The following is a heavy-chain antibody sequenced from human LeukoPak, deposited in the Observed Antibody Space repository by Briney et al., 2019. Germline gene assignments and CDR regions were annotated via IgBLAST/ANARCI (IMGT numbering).Heavy chain of an antibody. CDR2: ISGSGGNT. Sequence: QAGGSLRLSCAASGFTFHNNGMSWVRQAPGKGLEWVSAISGSGGNTYYADSVKGRFTISRDNSKSTLYLQMNNLRAEDTAVYYCAKHWSYCSTTSCFFNYYYYYMDVWGKGTTVTVSS. D-gene: IGHD2-2*01. V-gene: IGHV3-23*01. CDR3: AKHWSYCSTTSCFFNYYYYYMDV. CDR1: GFTFHNNG. J-gene: IGHJ6*03.